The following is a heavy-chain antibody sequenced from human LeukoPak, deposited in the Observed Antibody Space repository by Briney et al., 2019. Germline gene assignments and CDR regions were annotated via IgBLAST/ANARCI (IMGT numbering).Heavy chain of an antibody. D-gene: IGHD5-18*01. V-gene: IGHV4-59*08. CDR1: GGSISSYY. CDR3: ARQKGDTAMEHYNGLDV. J-gene: IGHJ6*02. CDR2: IYYSGIT. Sequence: SETLSLTCTVSGGSISSYYWSWIRQPPGKGLEWIGYIYYSGITNYNPSLKSRVTVSVDTSKNQFSLKLSSVTAADTAVYYCARQKGDTAMEHYNGLDVWGQGTTVTVSS.